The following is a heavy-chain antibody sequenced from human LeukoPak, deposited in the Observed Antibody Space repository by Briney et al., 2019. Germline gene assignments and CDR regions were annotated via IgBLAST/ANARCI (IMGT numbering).Heavy chain of an antibody. D-gene: IGHD3-22*01. CDR1: GFIFGDYD. Sequence: GGSLRLSCAASGFIFGDYDMSWIRQAPGKGPEWVSYISSSGRYTNYADSVRGRFTISRDNAKKLLYLQMKSLRAEDTAVYYCARDQSYDSSGYYFHNWFDPWGQGTLVTVSS. J-gene: IGHJ5*02. V-gene: IGHV3-11*06. CDR3: ARDQSYDSSGYYFHNWFDP. CDR2: ISSSGRYT.